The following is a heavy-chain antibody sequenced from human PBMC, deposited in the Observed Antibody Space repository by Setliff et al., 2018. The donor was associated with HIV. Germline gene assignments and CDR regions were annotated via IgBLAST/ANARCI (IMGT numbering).Heavy chain of an antibody. D-gene: IGHD3-10*01. Sequence: ASVKVSCKASGGTFSSQDINWVRQATGQGLEWMGWMNPNSGNTGYAQKFQGRVTLTRDTSASTVYLDLSSLSSEDTAIYYCARGYYNSGNYFEYWGQGTLVTVSS. CDR2: MNPNSGNT. V-gene: IGHV1-8*01. J-gene: IGHJ4*02. CDR3: ARGYYNSGNYFEY. CDR1: GGTFSSQD.